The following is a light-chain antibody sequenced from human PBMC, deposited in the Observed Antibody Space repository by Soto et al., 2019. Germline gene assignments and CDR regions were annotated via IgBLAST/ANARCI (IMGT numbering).Light chain of an antibody. CDR3: QKYSTVPLWT. CDR2: AAA. CDR1: QGIGND. Sequence: DIQMTQSPSSLSASVGDRVTITCRARQGIGNDFAWYQQKPGKVPKILIYAAATLQSGVQSRFSGSGSGTDFTLTITSLQREDVATYYCQKYSTVPLWTVGQGTKVEIK. J-gene: IGKJ1*01. V-gene: IGKV1-27*01.